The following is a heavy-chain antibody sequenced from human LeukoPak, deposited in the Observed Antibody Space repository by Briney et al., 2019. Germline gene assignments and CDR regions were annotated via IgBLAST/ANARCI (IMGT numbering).Heavy chain of an antibody. J-gene: IGHJ4*02. Sequence: GGSLRLSCVTTGFTFSDYSMNWVRQAPGKGLEWISYITASSDNINYADSVRGRFTISRDNAKNSLYLQMNSLRDDDTAVYYCARGEHRSAWLIDYWGQGTLVTVSS. CDR1: GFTFSDYS. V-gene: IGHV3-48*02. D-gene: IGHD3-3*01. CDR2: ITASSDNI. CDR3: ARGEHRSAWLIDY.